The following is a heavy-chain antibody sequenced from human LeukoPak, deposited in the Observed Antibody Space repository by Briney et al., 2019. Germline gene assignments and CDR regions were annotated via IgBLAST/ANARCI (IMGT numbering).Heavy chain of an antibody. CDR2: MYSGDST. CDR1: GFTVSSNY. D-gene: IGHD5-18*01. CDR3: ARADGYSSWFVH. V-gene: IGHV3-53*01. J-gene: IGHJ5*02. Sequence: GGSLRLSCAAPGFTVSSNYMIGVRRAPGKGLEWVSVMYSGDSTYYDDSVKGRFTSSRDNSKNTLNLQMNSLRDEDTGVYSCARADGYSSWFVHWGQGPLVPVTS.